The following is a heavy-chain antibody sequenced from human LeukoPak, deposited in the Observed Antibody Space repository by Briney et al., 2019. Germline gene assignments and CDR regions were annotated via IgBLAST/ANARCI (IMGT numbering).Heavy chain of an antibody. CDR2: INPSGGST. D-gene: IGHD1-26*01. Sequence: GASVKVSCKASGYTFTSYYMHWVRQAPGQGLEWMGIINPSGGSTSYAQKFQGRVTMTRDTSTSTVYMELSSLRSEDTAVYYCARERGLVGATPGWFDPWGQGTLVTVSS. CDR3: ARERGLVGATPGWFDP. CDR1: GYTFTSYY. V-gene: IGHV1-46*01. J-gene: IGHJ5*02.